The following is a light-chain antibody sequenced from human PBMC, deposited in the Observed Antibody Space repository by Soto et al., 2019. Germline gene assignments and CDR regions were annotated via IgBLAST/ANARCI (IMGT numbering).Light chain of an antibody. Sequence: EIVMTQSPATLSVSPGERATLSCRASQSVSSNLAWYQQKPGQAPRLLIYGASTRATVIPARFSGSGSGTDVTLTISSLQSEDFAVYYCQQYNNWPPLTFGGGTKVEIK. CDR1: QSVSSN. CDR2: GAS. CDR3: QQYNNWPPLT. J-gene: IGKJ4*01. V-gene: IGKV3-15*01.